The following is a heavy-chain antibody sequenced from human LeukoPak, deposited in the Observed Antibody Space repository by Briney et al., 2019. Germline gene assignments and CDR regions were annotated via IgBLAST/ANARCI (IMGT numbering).Heavy chain of an antibody. CDR3: ARGIPRYCSGGSCYRPTPLDY. V-gene: IGHV4-4*02. CDR2: IFHSGST. D-gene: IGHD2-15*01. Sequence: SETLSLTCAVSGGSISSSNWWSWVRQPPGKGLEWIGEIFHSGSTNYNPSLKSRVTISVDTSKNQFSLKLSSVTAADTAVYYCARGIPRYCSGGSCYRPTPLDYWGQGTLVTVSS. J-gene: IGHJ4*02. CDR1: GGSISSSNW.